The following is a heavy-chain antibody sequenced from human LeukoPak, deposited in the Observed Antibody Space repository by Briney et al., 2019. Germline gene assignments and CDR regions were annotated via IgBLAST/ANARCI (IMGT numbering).Heavy chain of an antibody. J-gene: IGHJ4*02. Sequence: PGGSLRLSCAASGFTFSSYAMHWVRQAPGKGLEWVAVISYDGSNKYYADSVKGRFTISRDNSKNTLYLQMNSLRAEDTAVYYCARDQVVRGALDYWGQGTLVTVSS. CDR2: ISYDGSNK. V-gene: IGHV3-30-3*01. CDR1: GFTFSSYA. CDR3: ARDQVVRGALDY. D-gene: IGHD3-10*01.